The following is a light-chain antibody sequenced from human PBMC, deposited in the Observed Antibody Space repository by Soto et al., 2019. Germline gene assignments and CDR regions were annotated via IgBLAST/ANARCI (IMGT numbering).Light chain of an antibody. V-gene: IGKV1-5*03. CDR2: EAS. Sequence: DIQMTQSPSTLSASVGDRVTITCRASQSISSYLAWYQQKPGKAPKLLIYEASNLESGVPSRFSGSGSGTEFTLTISSLQRYDFATYYCQQSNNYPWTFGQGTKVDIK. CDR1: QSISSY. CDR3: QQSNNYPWT. J-gene: IGKJ1*01.